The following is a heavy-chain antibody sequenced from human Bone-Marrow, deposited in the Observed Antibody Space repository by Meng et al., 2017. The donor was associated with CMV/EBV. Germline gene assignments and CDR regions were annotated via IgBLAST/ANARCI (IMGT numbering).Heavy chain of an antibody. CDR2: ISWNSGSI. Sequence: GGSLRLSCAASGFTFDDYAMHWVRQAPGKGLEWVSGISWNSGSIGYADSVKGRFTISRDNSKNRLYLEMNSLRPEDTAVYYCAKDHWNSPDWFDPWGQGTRVTGSS. V-gene: IGHV3-9*01. J-gene: IGHJ5*02. CDR1: GFTFDDYA. CDR3: AKDHWNSPDWFDP. D-gene: IGHD1-7*01.